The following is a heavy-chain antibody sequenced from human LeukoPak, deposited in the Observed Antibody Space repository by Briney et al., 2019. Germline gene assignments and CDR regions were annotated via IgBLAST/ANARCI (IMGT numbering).Heavy chain of an antibody. CDR3: ARGFRGGAHDY. J-gene: IGHJ4*02. D-gene: IGHD2-21*01. V-gene: IGHV4-38-2*02. CDR1: GYPLSRGYY. Sequence: SDTLSLTRIVSGYPLSRGYYWGWIRQPPGKGLEWIGLTHHSGSTYSNPSLKSRHTISGDTSQNQFSLELISVTAPDRAVYYCARGFRGGAHDYWSQGTLVTVYS. CDR2: THHSGST.